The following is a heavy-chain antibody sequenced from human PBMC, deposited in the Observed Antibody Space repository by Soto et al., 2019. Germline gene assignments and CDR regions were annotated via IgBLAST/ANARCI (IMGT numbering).Heavy chain of an antibody. V-gene: IGHV1-69*13. CDR3: ARASYDFWSGYYIQSEYYFDY. Sequence: GASVKVSCKASGYTFTSYAISWVRQAPGQGLEWMGGIIPIFGTANYAQKFQGRVTITADESTSTAYMELSSLRSEDTAVYYCARASYDFWSGYYIQSEYYFDYWGQGTLVTVSS. CDR2: IIPIFGTA. D-gene: IGHD3-3*01. CDR1: GYTFTSYA. J-gene: IGHJ4*02.